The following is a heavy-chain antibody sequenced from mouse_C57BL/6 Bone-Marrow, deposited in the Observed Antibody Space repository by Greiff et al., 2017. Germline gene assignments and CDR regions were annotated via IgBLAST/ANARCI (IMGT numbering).Heavy chain of an antibody. CDR2: FYTGSGSI. V-gene: IGHV1-62-2*01. Sequence: VQLQQSGAELVKPGASVKLSCKASGYIFTEYTIHWVKQRSGQGLEWIGWFYTGSGSIKYNERFKDKATLTPDKSSNTVYMELSRLTSEDSSVYFCARHERYYDYEGYFDYWGQGTTLTVSS. D-gene: IGHD2-4*01. J-gene: IGHJ2*01. CDR3: ARHERYYDYEGYFDY. CDR1: GYIFTEYT.